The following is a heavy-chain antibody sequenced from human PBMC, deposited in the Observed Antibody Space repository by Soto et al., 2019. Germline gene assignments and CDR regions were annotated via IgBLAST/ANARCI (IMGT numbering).Heavy chain of an antibody. CDR3: ARGAGCSGGSCQGGLGY. CDR1: GYTFTSYD. V-gene: IGHV1-8*01. J-gene: IGHJ4*02. D-gene: IGHD2-15*01. Sequence: QVQLVQSGAEVKKPGASVKVSCKASGYTFTSYDINWVRQATGQGLEWMGWMNPNSGNTGYAQKFQGRVTMTRNTSISTAYMELSSLRSEDTAVYYCARGAGCSGGSCQGGLGYWGRGTLVTVSS. CDR2: MNPNSGNT.